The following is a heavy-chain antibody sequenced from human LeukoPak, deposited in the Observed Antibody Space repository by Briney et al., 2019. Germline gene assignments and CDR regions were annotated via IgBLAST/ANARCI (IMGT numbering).Heavy chain of an antibody. CDR3: ARAPPYYDFWSGSYFDY. D-gene: IGHD3-3*01. Sequence: SETLSLTCTVSGVSISSTRYYWGWIRQPPGKGLEWIGRIYYSGSTYYNPSLKSRVTISVDTSKNQFSLKLRSLTAADTAVYYCARAPPYYDFWSGSYFDYWGQGTLVTVSS. CDR2: IYYSGST. J-gene: IGHJ4*02. V-gene: IGHV4-39*07. CDR1: GVSISSTRYY.